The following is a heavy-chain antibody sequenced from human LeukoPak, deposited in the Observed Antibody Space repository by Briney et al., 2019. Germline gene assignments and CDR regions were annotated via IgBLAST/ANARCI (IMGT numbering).Heavy chain of an antibody. V-gene: IGHV4-39*01. CDR3: ARHGGWKYGGSEKRFDY. CDR2: IYYNGST. Sequence: SETLSLTCTVSGGSISRSRYFWGWIRQPPGKGLEWIGSIYYNGSTYYNPSVESRVTISVDTSKYQFSLKLNSLTAGDTAVYYCARHGGWKYGGSEKRFDYGGQGTLASASS. D-gene: IGHD5-12*01. CDR1: GGSISRSRYF. J-gene: IGHJ4*02.